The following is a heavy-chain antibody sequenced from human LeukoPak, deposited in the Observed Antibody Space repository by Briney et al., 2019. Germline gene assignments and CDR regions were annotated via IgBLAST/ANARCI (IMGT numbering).Heavy chain of an antibody. CDR3: ARHGPSYGSGYFDAFDI. Sequence: SETLSLTCTVSGGSISSSSYYWGWIRQPPGKGLEWIGSIYYSGSTYYNPSLKSRVTISVDTSKNQFSLKLSSVTAADTAVYYCARHGPSYGSGYFDAFDIWGQGTMVTVSS. V-gene: IGHV4-39*01. CDR1: GGSISSSSYY. D-gene: IGHD3-10*01. J-gene: IGHJ3*02. CDR2: IYYSGST.